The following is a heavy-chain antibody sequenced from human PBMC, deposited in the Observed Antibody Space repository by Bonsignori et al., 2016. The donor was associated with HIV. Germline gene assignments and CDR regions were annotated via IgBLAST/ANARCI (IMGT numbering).Heavy chain of an antibody. CDR2: IYYTGST. CDR3: ARAAYRGNSGFDP. D-gene: IGHD1-26*01. V-gene: IGHV4-59*01. J-gene: IGHJ5*02. CDR1: GDSISGYY. Sequence: SETLSLTCTVSGDSISGYYWSWIRQPPGKGLEWIGYIYYTGSTNYNPSLKSRVAISIDTSKTQFSLKLSSVTPADTAVYYCARAAYRGNSGFDPWGQGTLVTVSS.